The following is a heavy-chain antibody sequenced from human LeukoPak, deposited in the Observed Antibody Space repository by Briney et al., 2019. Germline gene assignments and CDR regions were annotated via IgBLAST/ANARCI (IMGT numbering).Heavy chain of an antibody. J-gene: IGHJ6*02. V-gene: IGHV3-30-3*01. CDR3: ARDSRRAGMGV. Sequence: PGRSLRLSCAASGFTFSSYAMHWVRHAPGKGLEWVAVISYDGSNKYYADSVKGRFTISRDNSKNTLYLQMNSLRAEDTAVYYCARDSRRAGMGVWGQGTTVTVSS. CDR2: ISYDGSNK. CDR1: GFTFSSYA. D-gene: IGHD6-25*01.